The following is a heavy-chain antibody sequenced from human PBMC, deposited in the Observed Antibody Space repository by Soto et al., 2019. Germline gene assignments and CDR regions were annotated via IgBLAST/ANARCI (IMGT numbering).Heavy chain of an antibody. CDR3: ARWVGASNWFDP. V-gene: IGHV1-2*04. CDR1: GYTFTGYH. CDR2: INTDSGDT. J-gene: IGHJ5*02. Sequence: ASVKVSCKTSGYTFTGYHLHWVRQAPGQGPEWMGWINTDSGDTLYGQKFQGWVTMTRDTSTNTAYMEMSRLRSDDTAVYYCARWVGASNWFDPWGQGTLVTVSS. D-gene: IGHD1-26*01.